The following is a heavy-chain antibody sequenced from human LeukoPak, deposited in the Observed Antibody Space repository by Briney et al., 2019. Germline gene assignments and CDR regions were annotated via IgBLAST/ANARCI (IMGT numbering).Heavy chain of an antibody. V-gene: IGHV3-30*02. J-gene: IGHJ4*02. CDR1: GFTFSSYG. CDR3: AKGGGTSPTTSPDY. D-gene: IGHD2-2*01. CDR2: IRYDGSNK. Sequence: PGGSLRLSCAASGFTFSSYGMHWVRQAPGKGLEWVAFIRYDGSNKYYADSVKGRFTISRDNSKNTLYLQMNSLRAEDTAVYYCAKGGGTSPTTSPDYWGQGTLVTVSS.